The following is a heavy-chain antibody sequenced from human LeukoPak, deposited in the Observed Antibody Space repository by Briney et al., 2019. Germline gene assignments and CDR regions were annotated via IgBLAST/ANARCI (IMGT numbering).Heavy chain of an antibody. V-gene: IGHV4-34*01. CDR3: ARVGGYDYHYYYMDV. CDR1: GGSFSGYS. CDR2: INHSGST. Sequence: SETLSLTCAVYGGSFSGYSWSWIRQPPGKGLEWIGEINHSGSTNYNPSLKSRVTISVDTSKNQFSLKLSSVTAADTAVYYCARVGGYDYHYYYMDVWGKGATVTVSS. J-gene: IGHJ6*03. D-gene: IGHD5-12*01.